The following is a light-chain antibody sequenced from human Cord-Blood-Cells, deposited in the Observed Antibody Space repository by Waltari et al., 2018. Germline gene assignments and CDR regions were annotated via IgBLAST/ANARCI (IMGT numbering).Light chain of an antibody. V-gene: IGLV1-47*01. CDR3: AAWDDSLSGPV. CDR2: RNN. J-gene: IGLJ3*02. CDR1: SPNIGSNY. Sequence: QSVLTQPPSASGTSGQRVTISCSGSSPNIGSNYVYWYQQLPGPAPKLLIYRNNQRPSGVPDRFSGSKSGTSASLAISGLRSEDEADYYCAAWDDSLSGPVFGGGTKLTVL.